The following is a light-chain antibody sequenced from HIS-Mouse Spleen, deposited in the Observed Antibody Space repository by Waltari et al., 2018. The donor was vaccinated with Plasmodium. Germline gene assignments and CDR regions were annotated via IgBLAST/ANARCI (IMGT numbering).Light chain of an antibody. Sequence: YELTQPPSVSVSPGQTARNTCSGDALPKQYAYWYPQKPGQAPVLVIYKDSERPSGIPERFSGSSSGTTVTLTISGVQAEDEADYYCQSADSSGTYWVFGGGTKLTVL. CDR1: ALPKQY. CDR3: QSADSSGTYWV. CDR2: KDS. V-gene: IGLV3-25*03. J-gene: IGLJ3*02.